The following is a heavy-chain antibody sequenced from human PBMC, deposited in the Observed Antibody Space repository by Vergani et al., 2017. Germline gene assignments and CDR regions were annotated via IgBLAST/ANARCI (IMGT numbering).Heavy chain of an antibody. CDR3: ARQVAVAGKWWGPYYYYGMDV. V-gene: IGHV5-10-1*01. Sequence: EVQLVQSGAEVKKPGESLSISCKGSGYSFTSYWISWVRQMPGKGLEWMGRIDPSDSYTNYSPSFQGHVTISADKSISTAYLQWSSLKASDTAIYYCARQVAVAGKWWGPYYYYGMDVWGQGTTVTVSS. D-gene: IGHD6-19*01. CDR1: GYSFTSYW. J-gene: IGHJ6*02. CDR2: IDPSDSYT.